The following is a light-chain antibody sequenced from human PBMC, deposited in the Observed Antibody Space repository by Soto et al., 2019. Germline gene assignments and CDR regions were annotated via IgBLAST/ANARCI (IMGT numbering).Light chain of an antibody. V-gene: IGLV2-8*01. Sequence: QSVLTQPPSASGSPGQSVTISCTGTSSDVGGYNYVSWYQQHPGKAPKLMIYKVSKRPSGVPDRFSGSKSGNTASLTVSGLQAEDEADYYCSSYAGSVYVFGTGTKVTVL. CDR1: SSDVGGYNY. CDR2: KVS. J-gene: IGLJ1*01. CDR3: SSYAGSVYV.